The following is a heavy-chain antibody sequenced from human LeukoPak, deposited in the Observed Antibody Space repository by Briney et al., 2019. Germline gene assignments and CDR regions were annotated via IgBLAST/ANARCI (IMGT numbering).Heavy chain of an antibody. Sequence: TLSLTCTVSGGSISSGDYYWSWIRQPPGKALEWLALIYWDDHKRYSPSLKSRLTITKDTSKDQVVLTMTNMDPVDTATYYCAHRRGYSSLYYFDYWGQGTLVTVSS. CDR2: IYWDDHK. CDR3: AHRRGYSSLYYFDY. V-gene: IGHV2-5*08. CDR1: GGSISSGDYY. J-gene: IGHJ4*02. D-gene: IGHD5-18*01.